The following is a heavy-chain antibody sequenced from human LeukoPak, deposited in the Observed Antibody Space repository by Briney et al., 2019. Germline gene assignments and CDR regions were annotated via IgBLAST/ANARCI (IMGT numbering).Heavy chain of an antibody. Sequence: SETLSLTCAVYGGSFSGYYWSWIRQPPGKGLEWIGEINHSGSTNYNPSLKSRVTISVDTSKNQFSLKLSSVTAADTAVYYCARGAITMVRGPFDYWGQGTLVTVSS. V-gene: IGHV4-34*01. CDR1: GGSFSGYY. CDR2: INHSGST. D-gene: IGHD3-10*01. J-gene: IGHJ4*02. CDR3: ARGAITMVRGPFDY.